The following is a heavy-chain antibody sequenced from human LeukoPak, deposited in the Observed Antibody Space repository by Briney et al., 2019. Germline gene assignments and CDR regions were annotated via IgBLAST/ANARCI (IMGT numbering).Heavy chain of an antibody. Sequence: GGSLRLSCAASGFTFDDYTMPWVRQAPGKGLEWVSLISWDGGSTYYADSVKGRFTISRDNSKNSLYLQMNSLRTEDTALYYCAKGIGYYYGMDVWGQGTTVTVSS. D-gene: IGHD2-15*01. V-gene: IGHV3-43*01. CDR3: AKGIGYYYGMDV. CDR2: ISWDGGST. CDR1: GFTFDDYT. J-gene: IGHJ6*02.